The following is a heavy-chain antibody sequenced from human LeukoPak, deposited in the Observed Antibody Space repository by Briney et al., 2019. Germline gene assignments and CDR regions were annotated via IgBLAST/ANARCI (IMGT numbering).Heavy chain of an antibody. D-gene: IGHD6-13*01. V-gene: IGHV3-30*18. Sequence: SGGSLRLSCAASGFTFSSYGMQWVRQAPGKGRVWVAVISYDGSNKYYADSVKGRFTISRDNSKNTLYLQMNSLRAEDTAVYYCAKGSGSSWYDYFDYWGQGTLVTVSS. CDR3: AKGSGSSWYDYFDY. J-gene: IGHJ4*02. CDR1: GFTFSSYG. CDR2: ISYDGSNK.